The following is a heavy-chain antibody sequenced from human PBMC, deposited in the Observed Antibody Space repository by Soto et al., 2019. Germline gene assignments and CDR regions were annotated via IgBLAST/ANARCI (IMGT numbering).Heavy chain of an antibody. CDR1: GYTFTSYY. Sequence: QVQLVQSGAEVKKPVASVKVSCKASGYTFTSYYMHWVRQAPGQGLEWMGIINPSGGSTSYAQTCQGRGTMTRDTSTSTVYMELISLRSEDTAVYYCARDGRSSYSSAWYYFDYWGQGTLVTVSS. CDR2: INPSGGST. J-gene: IGHJ4*02. D-gene: IGHD6-19*01. V-gene: IGHV1-46*01. CDR3: ARDGRSSYSSAWYYFDY.